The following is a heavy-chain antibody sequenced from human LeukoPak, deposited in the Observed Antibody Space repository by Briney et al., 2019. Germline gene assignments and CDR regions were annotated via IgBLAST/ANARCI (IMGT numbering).Heavy chain of an antibody. CDR1: GYTFTSYA. Sequence: ASVNVSCKASGYTFTSYAMNWVRQAPGQGLEWMGWINTNTGNPTYAQGFTGRFVFSLDTSVSTAYLQISSLKAEDTAVYYCARGPLSMATIPRDFWYFDLWGRGTLVTVSS. CDR3: ARGPLSMATIPRDFWYFDL. D-gene: IGHD5-24*01. J-gene: IGHJ2*01. CDR2: INTNTGNP. V-gene: IGHV7-4-1*02.